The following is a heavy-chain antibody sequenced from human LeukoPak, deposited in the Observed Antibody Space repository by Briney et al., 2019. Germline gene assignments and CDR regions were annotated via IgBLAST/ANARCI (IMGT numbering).Heavy chain of an antibody. CDR2: INGGGVNT. CDR1: GFTFSSFA. D-gene: IGHD3-22*01. Sequence: GGSLRLSCAASGFTFSSFAMSWVRQAPGKGLEWVSTINGGGVNTHYADSVGGRFTISRDNSKNTLFLQMNSLRAEDTAVYYCAREGSLDSSGYNDALDIWGQGTMVTVSA. V-gene: IGHV3-23*01. J-gene: IGHJ3*02. CDR3: AREGSLDSSGYNDALDI.